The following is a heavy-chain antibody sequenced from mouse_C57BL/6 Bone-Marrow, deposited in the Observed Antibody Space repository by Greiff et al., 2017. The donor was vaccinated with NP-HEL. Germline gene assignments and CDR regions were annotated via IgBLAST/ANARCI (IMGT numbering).Heavy chain of an antibody. CDR2: IRLKSDNYAT. CDR1: GFTFSNYW. Sequence: EVKVEESGGGLVQPGGSMKLSCVASGFTFSNYWMNWVRQSPEKGLEWVAQIRLKSDNYATHYAESVKGRFTISRDDSKSSVYLQMNNLRAEDTGIYYCTGRLRSYWGQGTSVTVSS. CDR3: TGRLRSY. V-gene: IGHV6-3*01. D-gene: IGHD1-1*01. J-gene: IGHJ4*01.